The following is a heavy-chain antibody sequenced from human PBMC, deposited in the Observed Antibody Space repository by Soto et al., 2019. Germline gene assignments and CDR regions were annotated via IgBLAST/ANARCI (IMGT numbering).Heavy chain of an antibody. D-gene: IGHD2-2*01. CDR1: GGSISNYY. Sequence: SAALPLTYAVCGGSISNYYWSWIRQPPGKGLEWIGGSGSTNYNPSLKSRVTISVDTSKNQFSLKLSSVTAADTAVYHCARHYCSSGNCYYFDYWGQGILVTVSS. CDR2: SGST. CDR3: ARHYCSSGNCYYFDY. V-gene: IGHV4-59*08. J-gene: IGHJ4*02.